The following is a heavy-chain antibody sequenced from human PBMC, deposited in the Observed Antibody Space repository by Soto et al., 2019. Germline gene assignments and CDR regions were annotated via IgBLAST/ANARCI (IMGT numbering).Heavy chain of an antibody. CDR3: ARGEAGMVRGVIHY. CDR2: INHRGST. V-gene: IGHV4-34*01. CDR1: GGSFSGYY. Sequence: QVQLQQWGAGLLKPSETLSLTCAVYGGSFSGYYWSWIRQPPGKGLEWIGEINHRGSTNYNPSLKRRVTISVDTSKNQFSLELNSVTAADTAVYYCARGEAGMVRGVIHYWGQGTLVTVSS. J-gene: IGHJ4*02. D-gene: IGHD3-10*01.